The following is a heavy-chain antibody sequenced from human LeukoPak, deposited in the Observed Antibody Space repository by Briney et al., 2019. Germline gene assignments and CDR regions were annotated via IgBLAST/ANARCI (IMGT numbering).Heavy chain of an antibody. CDR1: GFTFSSYS. J-gene: IGHJ4*02. Sequence: GGSLRLSCAASGFTFSSYSMNWVRQAPGKGLEWVSSISSSSSYIYYADSVKGRFTISRDNAKNSLYLQMNSLRAEDTAVYYCARDLGIAVAKSDYWGQGTLVTVSS. CDR2: ISSSSSYI. CDR3: ARDLGIAVAKSDY. D-gene: IGHD6-13*01. V-gene: IGHV3-21*01.